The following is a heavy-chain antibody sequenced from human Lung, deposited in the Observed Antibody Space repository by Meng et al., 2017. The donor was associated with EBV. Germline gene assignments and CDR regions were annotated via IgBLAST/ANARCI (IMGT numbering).Heavy chain of an antibody. CDR1: GFSFSDFA. V-gene: IGHV3-30*18. J-gene: IGHJ4*02. CDR2: ISFDGHDE. CDR3: AKGKPVDY. D-gene: IGHD4-23*01. Sequence: QGHLVGAGGGVVQAARSLRLSCAASGFSFSDFAMHWVRQAPGKGLEWVAVISFDGHDEYYADSVRGRFTVSRDKSKSTVFLQMNGLRTEDTALYYCAKGKPVDYWGRGTLVTVSS.